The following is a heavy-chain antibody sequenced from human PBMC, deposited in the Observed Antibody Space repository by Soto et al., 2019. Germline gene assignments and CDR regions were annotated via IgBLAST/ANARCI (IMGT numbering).Heavy chain of an antibody. J-gene: IGHJ3*02. Sequence: GGSLRLSCAASGFTFSSYSMNWVRQAPGKGLEWVSYISSSSSTIYYADSVKGRFTISRDNAKNSRYLQMNSLRAEDTAVYYCARVRLVIIRRDAFDIWGQGTMVTVSS. D-gene: IGHD3-9*01. CDR2: ISSSSSTI. CDR3: ARVRLVIIRRDAFDI. CDR1: GFTFSSYS. V-gene: IGHV3-48*01.